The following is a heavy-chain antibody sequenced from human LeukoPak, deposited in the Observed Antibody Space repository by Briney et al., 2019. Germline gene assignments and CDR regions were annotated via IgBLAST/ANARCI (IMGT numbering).Heavy chain of an antibody. V-gene: IGHV3-48*03. Sequence: GGSLRLSCAASGFTFSSYEMNWVRQAPGKGLEWVSYNSSSSSTIYYADSVKGRFTISRDNAKNSLYLQMNSLRAEDTAVYYCARVCGGDCYSYYYYYYGMDVWGKGTTVTVSS. D-gene: IGHD2-21*02. CDR3: ARVCGGDCYSYYYYYYGMDV. J-gene: IGHJ6*04. CDR2: NSSSSSTI. CDR1: GFTFSSYE.